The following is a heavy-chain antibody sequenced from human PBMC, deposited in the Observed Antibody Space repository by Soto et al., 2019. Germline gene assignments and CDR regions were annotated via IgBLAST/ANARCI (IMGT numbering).Heavy chain of an antibody. Sequence: QVLLQESGPGLVKPSETLSLTCTVSGDSVSTDYYYWHWIRQPPGKGLEWIGSIYYSGTTNYNPSLKSRVTIAVDTSKSQFSLKLSSVTAADTAVYYCARDTSIAPRVFRYWGQGTQVTVSS. V-gene: IGHV4-61*01. D-gene: IGHD1-1*01. CDR1: GDSVSTDYYY. CDR2: IYYSGTT. J-gene: IGHJ4*02. CDR3: ARDTSIAPRVFRY.